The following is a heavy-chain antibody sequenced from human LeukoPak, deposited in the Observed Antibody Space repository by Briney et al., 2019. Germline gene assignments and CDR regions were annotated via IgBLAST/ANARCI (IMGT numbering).Heavy chain of an antibody. CDR3: ARLNSDFWSGYYLGY. D-gene: IGHD3-3*01. Sequence: GESLKISCKGSGYSFTSYWIGWVRQLPGKGLEWMGIIYPGDSDTRYSPSFQGQVTISADKSISTAYLQWSSLKASDTAMYYCARLNSDFWSGYYLGYWGQGTLVTVSS. V-gene: IGHV5-51*01. J-gene: IGHJ4*02. CDR2: IYPGDSDT. CDR1: GYSFTSYW.